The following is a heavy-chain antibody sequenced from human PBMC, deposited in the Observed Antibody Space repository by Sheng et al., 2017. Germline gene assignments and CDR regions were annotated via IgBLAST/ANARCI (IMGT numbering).Heavy chain of an antibody. CDR1: GGTFSSYA. D-gene: IGHD6-19*01. CDR3: ARRGYSSGWYNNYYYGMDV. V-gene: IGHV1-69*01. Sequence: QVQLVQSGAEVKKPGSSVKVSCKASGGTFSSYAISWVRQAPGQGLEWMGGIIPIFGTANYAQKFQGRVTITADESTSTAYMELSSLRSEDTAVYYCARRGYSSGWYNNYYYGMDVWGQGTTVTVSS. J-gene: IGHJ6*02. CDR2: IIPIFGTA.